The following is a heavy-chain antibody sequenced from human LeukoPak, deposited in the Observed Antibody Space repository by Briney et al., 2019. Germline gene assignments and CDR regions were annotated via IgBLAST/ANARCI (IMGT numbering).Heavy chain of an antibody. D-gene: IGHD3-22*01. V-gene: IGHV3-48*03. CDR2: ISSSGSAI. CDR1: GITFSSYE. J-gene: IGHJ4*02. Sequence: EPGGSLRLSCAASGITFSSYEMNWVRQAPGKGLEWVSYISSSGSAIYYTDSVKGRFTISRDNAKNSLYLQMNSLRAEDTAVYYCARGPGYSRSGYYSIDYWGQGTLVTVSS. CDR3: ARGPGYSRSGYYSIDY.